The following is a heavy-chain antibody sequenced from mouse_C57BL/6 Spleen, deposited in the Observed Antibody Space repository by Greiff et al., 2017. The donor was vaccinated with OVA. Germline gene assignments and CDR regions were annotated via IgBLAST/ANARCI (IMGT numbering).Heavy chain of an antibody. CDR1: GFTFSDYG. CDR3: ARNYGSSHWYFDV. D-gene: IGHD1-1*01. J-gene: IGHJ1*03. CDR2: LSSGSSTI. Sequence: EVQGVESGGGLVKPGGSLKLSCAASGFTFSDYGMHWVRPAPEKGLEWVAYLSSGSSTIYYADTVTGRFTIYRDKAKNTLFLQKTSLRSEDTAMYYCARNYGSSHWYFDVWGTGTTVTVSS. V-gene: IGHV5-17*01.